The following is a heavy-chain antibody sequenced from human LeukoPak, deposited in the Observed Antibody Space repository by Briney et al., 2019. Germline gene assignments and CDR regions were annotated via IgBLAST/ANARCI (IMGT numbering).Heavy chain of an antibody. CDR3: ASYAHYYDSSGQSDY. D-gene: IGHD3-22*01. CDR1: GFTFSSYS. CDR2: ISSSSYI. V-gene: IGHV3-21*01. Sequence: GGSLRLSCAASGFTFSSYSMNWVRQAPGKGLEWVSSISSSSYIYYADSVKGRFTISRDNAKNSLYLQMNSLRAEDTAVYYCASYAHYYDSSGQSDYWGQGTLVTVSS. J-gene: IGHJ4*02.